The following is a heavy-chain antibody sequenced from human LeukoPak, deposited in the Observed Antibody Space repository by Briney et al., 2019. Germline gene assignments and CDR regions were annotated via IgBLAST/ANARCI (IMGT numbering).Heavy chain of an antibody. J-gene: IGHJ4*02. V-gene: IGHV3-21*01. Sequence: AGGSLRLSCAASGFTFSSYSMNWVRQAPGKGLEWVSSISSSSSYIYYADSVKGRFTISRDNAKNLLYLQMNSLRAEDTAVYYCARMAATIEDYWGQGTLVTVPS. D-gene: IGHD5-24*01. CDR3: ARMAATIEDY. CDR2: ISSSSSYI. CDR1: GFTFSSYS.